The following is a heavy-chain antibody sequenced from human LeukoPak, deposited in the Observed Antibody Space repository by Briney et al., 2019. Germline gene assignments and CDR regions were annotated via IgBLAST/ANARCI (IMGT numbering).Heavy chain of an antibody. D-gene: IGHD6-13*01. CDR2: IHPGGSDT. J-gene: IGHJ4*02. V-gene: IGHV5-51*01. Sequence: GESLKISCKGSGYSFTNYWIGWVRQMPGKGLEWMGIIHPGGSDTRYSPSFQGQVTISADKSSSTAYLQWSSLKASDTAMYYCARAISSSWYYWGQGTLVTVSS. CDR3: ARAISSSWYY. CDR1: GYSFTNYW.